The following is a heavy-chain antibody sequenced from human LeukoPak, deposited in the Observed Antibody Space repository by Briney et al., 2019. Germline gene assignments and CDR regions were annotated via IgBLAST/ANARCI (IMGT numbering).Heavy chain of an antibody. V-gene: IGHV3-30*02. D-gene: IGHD5-18*01. Sequence: PGGSLRLSCAASGFTFSSYGMHWVRQAPGKGLEWVAFIRYDGSNKYYADSVKGRFTISRDNSKNTLYLQTNSLRAEDTAVYYCAKDQDGYSYGYYGNWGQGTLVTVSS. CDR3: AKDQDGYSYGYYGN. CDR1: GFTFSSYG. J-gene: IGHJ4*02. CDR2: IRYDGSNK.